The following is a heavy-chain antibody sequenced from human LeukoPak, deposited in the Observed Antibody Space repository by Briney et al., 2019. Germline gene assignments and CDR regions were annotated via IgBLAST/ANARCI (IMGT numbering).Heavy chain of an antibody. V-gene: IGHV1-2*02. D-gene: IGHD4-17*01. J-gene: IGHJ4*02. Sequence: ASVKVSCKAFGYTFTDYTMNWVRQAPGQGLEWMGWINPNNGDTIYAQKFQDRVKMTRDPSITTAYMELTKLRSDDTAVYYCARPDYDDDDSSGTHDWGQGTLVTVSS. CDR3: ARPDYDDDDSSGTHD. CDR1: GYTFTDYT. CDR2: INPNNGDT.